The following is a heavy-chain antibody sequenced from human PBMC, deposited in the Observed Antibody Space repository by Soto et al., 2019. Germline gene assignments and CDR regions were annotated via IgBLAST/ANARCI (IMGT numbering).Heavy chain of an antibody. CDR2: MYPSGSS. CDR1: GGSIDTPNW. CDR3: AREGFDHRTDS. J-gene: IGHJ4*02. V-gene: IGHV4-4*02. Sequence: SETLSLTCAVSGGSIDTPNWWSWYRLPPGKGLEWIAEMYPSGSSNRNPSLNSRVTISLDTSSNHFSLKLTSLTAADTAIYYCAREGFDHRTDSWGQGIPVTVSS.